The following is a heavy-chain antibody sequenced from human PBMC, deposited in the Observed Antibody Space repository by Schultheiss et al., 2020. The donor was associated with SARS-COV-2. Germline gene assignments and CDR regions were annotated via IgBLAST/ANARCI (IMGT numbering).Heavy chain of an antibody. V-gene: IGHV1-46*01. Sequence: ASVKVSCKASGYSFTSYYMHSVRQAPGQGLEWMGRINPSGGTTSYAQKFQGRVTLTRDTSTSTVYMELSSLRSEDTAVYYCARLVPYPPEYWGQGTLVTVSS. CDR3: ARLVPYPPEY. D-gene: IGHD2-8*02. CDR1: GYSFTSYY. CDR2: INPSGGTT. J-gene: IGHJ4*02.